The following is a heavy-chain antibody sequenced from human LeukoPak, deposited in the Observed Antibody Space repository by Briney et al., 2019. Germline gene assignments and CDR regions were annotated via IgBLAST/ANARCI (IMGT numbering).Heavy chain of an antibody. J-gene: IGHJ4*02. V-gene: IGHV3-53*01. CDR3: ARSVIYGSGTYDY. CDR1: GCTVSSNY. D-gene: IGHD3-10*01. Sequence: GSLRLSCAASGCTVSSNYMSWVRQAPGKGLEWVSSIIGSGASTYYADSVKGRFTISRDNPKNSLYLQMNSLRAGDTAVYYCARSVIYGSGTYDYWGQGTLVTVSS. CDR2: IGSGAST.